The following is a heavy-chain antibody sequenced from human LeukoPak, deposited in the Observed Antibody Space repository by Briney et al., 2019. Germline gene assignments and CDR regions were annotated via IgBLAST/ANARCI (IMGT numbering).Heavy chain of an antibody. CDR3: AKESSGGWYFDY. V-gene: IGHV3-23*01. D-gene: IGHD6-19*01. J-gene: IGHJ4*02. CDR2: IPASGGST. CDR1: GFTFSSNV. Sequence: GGSLRLSCVASGFTFSSNVMIWVRQAPGKGLEWVSSIPASGGSTYYADSVKGRFTISRDNSKNSLYLQMNSLRAEDTAVYYCAKESSGGWYFDYWGQGTLVTVSS.